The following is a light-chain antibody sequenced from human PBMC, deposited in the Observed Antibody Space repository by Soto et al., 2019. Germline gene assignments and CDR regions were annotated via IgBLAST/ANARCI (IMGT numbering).Light chain of an antibody. V-gene: IGLV2-11*01. CDR2: DVS. CDR1: SSDVGTYNY. J-gene: IGLJ2*01. CDR3: AAWDDRLNDLV. Sequence: QSVLTQPRSVSGSPGQSVTISCTGTSSDVGTYNYVSWFQQYPGKAPKVMISDVSKRPSGVPDRFSGSKSGNTASLAISGLRSEDEADYYCAAWDDRLNDLVFGGGTKLTVL.